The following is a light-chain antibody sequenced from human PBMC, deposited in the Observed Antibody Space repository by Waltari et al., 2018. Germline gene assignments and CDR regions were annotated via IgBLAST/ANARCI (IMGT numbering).Light chain of an antibody. CDR3: QQGYSYPLT. J-gene: IGKJ4*01. CDR1: QGIGNY. CDR2: RAS. V-gene: IGKV1-39*01. Sequence: DIQMTQSPSSLSASIGDTVTITCQASQGIGNYLNWYQQKPGKAPKLLIYRASSLQSGIPFRFSGSGSGTDFTLSISSLQPEDFATFYCQQGYSYPLTFGGGTKVEIK.